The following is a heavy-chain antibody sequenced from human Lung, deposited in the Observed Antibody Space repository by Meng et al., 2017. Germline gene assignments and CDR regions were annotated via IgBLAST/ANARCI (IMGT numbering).Heavy chain of an antibody. V-gene: IGHV1-3*01. CDR1: GYTFTNYA. J-gene: IGHJ4*02. CDR3: ARDIVVTFGELTTLDS. Sequence: QVHLVQSGAELKKPGASAKVPCKASGYTFTNYAMHWVRQAPGQGLEWMGWINAGSENTEYSQKFQGRVTLTRDTSATTAYMELRSLKSEDTAIYYCARDIVVTFGELTTLDSWGQGTLVTVSS. D-gene: IGHD2-21*01. CDR2: INAGSENT.